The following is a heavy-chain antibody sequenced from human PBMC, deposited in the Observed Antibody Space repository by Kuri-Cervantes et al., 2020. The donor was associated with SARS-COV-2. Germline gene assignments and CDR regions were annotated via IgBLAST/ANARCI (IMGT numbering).Heavy chain of an antibody. V-gene: IGHV3-74*01. CDR1: GFTFSGHW. J-gene: IGHJ6*02. CDR2: INPDGSYT. Sequence: GESLKISCAASGFTFSGHWIHWVRQAPGKGLVWVSRINPDGSYTNNADSVKCRFTLSRDNAKNMLFLQMNSLRAEDTAVYYCTTGCCSSTSCYSPYYGMDVWGQGTTVTVSS. CDR3: TTGCCSSTSCYSPYYGMDV. D-gene: IGHD2-2*01.